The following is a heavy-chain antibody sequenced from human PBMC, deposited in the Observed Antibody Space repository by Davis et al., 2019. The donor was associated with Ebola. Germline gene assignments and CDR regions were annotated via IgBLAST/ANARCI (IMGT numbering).Heavy chain of an antibody. D-gene: IGHD1-26*01. Sequence: MPSETLSLTCTVSGGSISSYYWSWIRQPPGKGLEWIGYTYSSGSTNHNPSLKSRVTIPVATSKNHFPCTLSSLTAADTAMNHLSTGPLHEPPARPLYNSSLNMRVTIMGETAKNQFSRKLSSVTAADTAVYYCARGPFIAAAGILLEYYGMDVWGQGTTVTVSS. CDR3: STGPLHEPPARPLYNSSLNMRVTIMGETAKNQFSRKLSSVTAADTAVYYCARGPFIAAAGILLEYYGMDV. J-gene: IGHJ6*02. CDR2: TYSSGST. V-gene: IGHV4-59*12. CDR1: GGSISSYY.